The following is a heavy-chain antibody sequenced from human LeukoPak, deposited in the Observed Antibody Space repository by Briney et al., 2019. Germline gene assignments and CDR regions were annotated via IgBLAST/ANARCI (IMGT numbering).Heavy chain of an antibody. D-gene: IGHD6-13*01. J-gene: IGHJ1*01. CDR1: GFTFSSYA. V-gene: IGHV3-23*01. CDR3: VKGVGSSWPRFQH. Sequence: GGSLRLSCAVSGFTFSSYAMGWVRQAPGKGLEWVSDIRDSGASTYYADSVKGRFTISSDSSKKMLFLQMNSLRAEDTAIYYCVKGVGSSWPRFQHWGQGTLVTVSS. CDR2: IRDSGAST.